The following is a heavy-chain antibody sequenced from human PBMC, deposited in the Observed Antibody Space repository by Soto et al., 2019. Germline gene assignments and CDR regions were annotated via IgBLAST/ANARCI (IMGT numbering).Heavy chain of an antibody. CDR1: GFTFSDYY. V-gene: IGHV3-11*06. CDR2: ISSSSSYT. D-gene: IGHD3-10*01. J-gene: IGHJ5*02. CDR3: ARDGDRITHWFDP. Sequence: QVQLVESGGGLVKPGGSLRLSCAASGFTFSDYYMSWIRQAPGKGLEWVSYISSSSSYTNYADSVKGRFTISRDNAKNSLYLQMNSLRAEDTAVYYCARDGDRITHWFDPWGQGTLVTVSS.